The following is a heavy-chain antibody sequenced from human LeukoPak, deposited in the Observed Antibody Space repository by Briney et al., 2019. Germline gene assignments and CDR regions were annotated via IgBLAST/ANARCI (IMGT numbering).Heavy chain of an antibody. V-gene: IGHV1-2*04. CDR1: GYTFTAFY. CDR2: INPNSGGT. CDR3: ARAHYGDYGGYYFDY. J-gene: IGHJ4*02. D-gene: IGHD4-17*01. Sequence: ASVKVSCKASGYTFTAFYMHWVRQAPGQGLEWMGWINPNSGGTNYAQKFQGWVTMTRDTSISTAYMELSRLRSDDTAVYYCARAHYGDYGGYYFDYWGQGTLVTFPS.